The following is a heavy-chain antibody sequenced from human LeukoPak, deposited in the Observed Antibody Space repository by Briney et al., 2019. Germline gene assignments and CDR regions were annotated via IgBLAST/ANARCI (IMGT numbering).Heavy chain of an antibody. CDR1: GGTFSSYA. Sequence: ASVKVSCKASGGTFSSYAISWVRQAPGQGLEWMGGIIPIFGTANYAQKFQGRVTITADKSTSTAYMELSSLRSEDTAVYYCARVASHLSSSLMDYWGQGTLVTVSS. CDR3: ARVASHLSSSLMDY. V-gene: IGHV1-69*06. D-gene: IGHD6-13*01. J-gene: IGHJ4*02. CDR2: IIPIFGTA.